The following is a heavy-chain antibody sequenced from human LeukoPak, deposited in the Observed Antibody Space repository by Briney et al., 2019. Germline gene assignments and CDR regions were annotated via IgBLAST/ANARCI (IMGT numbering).Heavy chain of an antibody. CDR3: ARDQLPYYYYYGMDV. J-gene: IGHJ6*02. CDR1: GFTFSCYS. D-gene: IGHD1-1*01. CDR2: ISSSSSTI. Sequence: GGSLRLSCAASGFTFSCYSMNWVRQAPGKGLEWVSYISSSSSTIYYADSVKGRFTISRDNAKNSLYLQMNSLRAEDTAVYYCARDQLPYYYYYGMDVWGQGTTVTVSS. V-gene: IGHV3-48*04.